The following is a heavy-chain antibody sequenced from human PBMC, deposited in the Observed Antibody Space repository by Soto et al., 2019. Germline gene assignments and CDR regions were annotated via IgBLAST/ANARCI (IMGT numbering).Heavy chain of an antibody. D-gene: IGHD5-12*01. Sequence: QITLKESGPTLVKPTQTLTLTCTFSGFSLSTSGVGVGWIRQPPGKALEWLALIYWDDDKRYSPSLKSRLTITKDTSKNQVVLTMTNMDPVDTATYYGAHRGRGGYSGYDFGNWFDPWGQGTLVTVSS. CDR1: GFSLSTSGVG. V-gene: IGHV2-5*02. CDR3: AHRGRGGYSGYDFGNWFDP. CDR2: IYWDDDK. J-gene: IGHJ5*02.